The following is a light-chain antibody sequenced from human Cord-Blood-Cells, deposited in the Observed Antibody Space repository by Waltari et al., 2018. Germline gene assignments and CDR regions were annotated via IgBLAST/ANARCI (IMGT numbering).Light chain of an antibody. V-gene: IGKV3-11*01. Sequence: LVFPQSPATLSLYPRETATLSCRASQSVSSYLAWYQQKPGQAPRLLIYDASNRATGIPARFSGSGSGTDFTLTISSLEPEDFAVYYCQQRSNWLFTFGPGTKVDIK. CDR2: DAS. CDR1: QSVSSY. CDR3: QQRSNWLFT. J-gene: IGKJ3*01.